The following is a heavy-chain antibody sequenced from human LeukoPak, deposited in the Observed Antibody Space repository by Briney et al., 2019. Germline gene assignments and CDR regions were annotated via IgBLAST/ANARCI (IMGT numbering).Heavy chain of an antibody. Sequence: GGSLRLSCAASGFTFSCYAMSWVRQAPGKGLEWVSAISGSGGSTYYADSVKGRFTISRDNSKNTLYLQMNSLRAEDTAVYYCAKDLGYGDYVVYDYWGQGTLVTVSS. V-gene: IGHV3-23*01. CDR1: GFTFSCYA. CDR3: AKDLGYGDYVVYDY. CDR2: ISGSGGST. D-gene: IGHD4-17*01. J-gene: IGHJ4*02.